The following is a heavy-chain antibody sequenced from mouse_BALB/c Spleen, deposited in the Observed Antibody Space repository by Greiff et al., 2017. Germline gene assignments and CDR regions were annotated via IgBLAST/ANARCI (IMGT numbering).Heavy chain of an antibody. Sequence: VQLQQSGPGLVKPSQSLSLTCTVTGYSITSDYAWNWIRQFPGNKLEWMGYISYSGSTSYNPSLKSRISITRDTSKNQFFLQLNSVTTEDTATYYCARWGGYDSYAMDYWGQGTSVTVSS. CDR3: ARWGGYDSYAMDY. D-gene: IGHD2-2*01. V-gene: IGHV3-2*02. CDR1: GYSITSDYA. CDR2: ISYSGST. J-gene: IGHJ4*01.